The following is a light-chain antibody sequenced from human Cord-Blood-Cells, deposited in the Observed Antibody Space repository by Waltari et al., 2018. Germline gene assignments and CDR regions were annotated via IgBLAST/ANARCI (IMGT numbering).Light chain of an antibody. Sequence: EIVMTQSPAPLSVSPGERATLSCRASQSVSSNLAWYQQKPGQAPRLLIYGASTRATGIPARFSGSGSGTEFTLNISSLQSEDFAVYYCQQYNNWPPYTFGQGTKLEIK. V-gene: IGKV3-15*01. CDR1: QSVSSN. CDR3: QQYNNWPPYT. CDR2: GAS. J-gene: IGKJ2*01.